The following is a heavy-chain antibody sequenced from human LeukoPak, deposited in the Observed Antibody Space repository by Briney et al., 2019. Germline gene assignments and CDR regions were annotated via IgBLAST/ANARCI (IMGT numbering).Heavy chain of an antibody. V-gene: IGHV3-33*01. CDR3: ARVGYSYGYSLDY. CDR1: GFTFSSYG. J-gene: IGHJ4*02. Sequence: GGSLRLSCAASGFTFSSYGMHWVRQAPGKGLEGVAVIWYDGSNKYYADSVKGRFTISRDNSKNTLYLQMNSLRAEDKAVYYCARVGYSYGYSLDYWGQGTLVTVSS. D-gene: IGHD5-18*01. CDR2: IWYDGSNK.